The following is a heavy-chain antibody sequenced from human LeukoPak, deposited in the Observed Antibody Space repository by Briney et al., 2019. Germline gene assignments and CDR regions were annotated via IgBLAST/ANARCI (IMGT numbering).Heavy chain of an antibody. CDR3: ARGNRYSRERQYYFDY. J-gene: IGHJ4*02. D-gene: IGHD1-1*01. V-gene: IGHV4-39*01. CDR2: IYYSGST. Sequence: KTSETLSLTCTVSGGSISSSSYYWGWIRQPPGKGLEWIGSIYYSGSTYYNPSLKSRVTISVDTSKNQFSLKLSSVTAADTAVYYCARGNRYSRERQYYFDYWGQGTLVTVSS. CDR1: GGSISSSSYY.